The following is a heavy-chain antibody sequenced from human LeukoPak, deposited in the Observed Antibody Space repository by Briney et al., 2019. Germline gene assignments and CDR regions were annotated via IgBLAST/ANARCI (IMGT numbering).Heavy chain of an antibody. CDR3: ARSLVVVPAAMFWFDP. CDR1: GGTFSSYA. V-gene: IGHV1-69*05. Sequence: SVKVTCKASGGTFSSYAISWVRQAPGQGLEWMGGIIPIFGTANYAQKFQGRVTITTDESTSTAYMELSSLRSEDTAVYYCARSLVVVPAAMFWFDPWGQGTLVTVSS. J-gene: IGHJ5*02. CDR2: IIPIFGTA. D-gene: IGHD2-2*01.